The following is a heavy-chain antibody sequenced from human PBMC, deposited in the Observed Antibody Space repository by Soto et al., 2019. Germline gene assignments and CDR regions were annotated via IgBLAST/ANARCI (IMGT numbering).Heavy chain of an antibody. Sequence: EVQLVESGGGLVQPGRSLRLSCAASGFTFDDHGMHWVRQAPGMGLEWVAGISWNSVNIGYADSVKGRFTISRDNAKNYLLLQMNSLRAEDTAFYYCAKDAGADGRSGYYSRFDNWGQGTLVTVSS. CDR3: AKDAGADGRSGYYSRFDN. V-gene: IGHV3-9*01. CDR1: GFTFDDHG. CDR2: ISWNSVNI. D-gene: IGHD3-22*01. J-gene: IGHJ5*02.